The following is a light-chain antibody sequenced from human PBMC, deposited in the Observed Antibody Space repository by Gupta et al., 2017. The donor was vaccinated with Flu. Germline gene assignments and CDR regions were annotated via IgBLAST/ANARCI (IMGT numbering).Light chain of an antibody. J-gene: IGKJ1*01. V-gene: IGKV2-30*01. CDR2: RVS. Sequence: ISCRSSQSRVDSEGSTVLHWFQQRPGQSPRRLIYRVSHRDSGVPDRFSGSGSGTEFTLKISRVEAEDVGIYFCMQGAHWPWAFGQGTKVEIK. CDR3: MQGAHWPWA. CDR1: QSRVDSEGSTV.